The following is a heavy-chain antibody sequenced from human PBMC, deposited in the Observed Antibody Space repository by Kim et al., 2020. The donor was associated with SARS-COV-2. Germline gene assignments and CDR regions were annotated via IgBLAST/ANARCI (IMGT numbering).Heavy chain of an antibody. CDR2: ISGGGDGT. Sequence: GGSLRLSCAASGFTFNSYSMSWVRQAPGEGLEWVSAISGGGDGTYYADSVKGRITTSRDNSKNTLYLQMNSLRAEDTAVYYCAKASSGWPYYFDSWGQG. CDR3: AKASSGWPYYFDS. D-gene: IGHD6-19*01. CDR1: GFTFNSYS. V-gene: IGHV3-23*01. J-gene: IGHJ4*02.